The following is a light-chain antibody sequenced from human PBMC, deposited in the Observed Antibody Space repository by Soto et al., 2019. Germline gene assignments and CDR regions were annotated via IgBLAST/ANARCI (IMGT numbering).Light chain of an antibody. J-gene: IGKJ1*01. CDR3: QQYAGSPRT. Sequence: ESVRTQSPAALSSSAGARVTLSCRASQSVASSVAWYQQKSGQAPKLLIYSASRRATGIPDRFTGSGSGTDFTLTINRVEPEDFAVYFCQQYAGSPRTFGQGPKVDI. CDR2: SAS. CDR1: QSVASS. V-gene: IGKV3-20*01.